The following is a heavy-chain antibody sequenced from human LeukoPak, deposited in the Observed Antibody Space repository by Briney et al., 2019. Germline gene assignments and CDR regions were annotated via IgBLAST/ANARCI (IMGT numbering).Heavy chain of an antibody. CDR1: GFTFDDYG. CDR2: INSNGGST. V-gene: IGHV3-20*04. CDR3: ARGGVGATKYFDY. D-gene: IGHD1-26*01. J-gene: IGHJ4*02. Sequence: GGSLRLSCAASGFTFDDYGMSWVRQAPGKGLEWIGGINSNGGSTGYADSVKGRFTITRDNAKNSLYLQMNSLRAEDTAVYYCARGGVGATKYFDYWGQGTLVTVSS.